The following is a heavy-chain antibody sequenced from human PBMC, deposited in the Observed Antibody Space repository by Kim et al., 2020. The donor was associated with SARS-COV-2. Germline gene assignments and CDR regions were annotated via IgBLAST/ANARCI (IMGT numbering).Heavy chain of an antibody. Sequence: GGSLRLSCAASGFTFSNDCMSWVRQAPGKGLEWVGRIRSKTDSGKKDDAAPGRGRFTSSSDESTHTLHMQMQSLKTEAAAVYASATDTETQYWVQETLVT. CDR3: ATDTETQY. J-gene: IGHJ4*02. CDR1: GFTFSNDC. CDR2: IRSKTDSGKK. V-gene: IGHV3-15*01. D-gene: IGHD4-4*01.